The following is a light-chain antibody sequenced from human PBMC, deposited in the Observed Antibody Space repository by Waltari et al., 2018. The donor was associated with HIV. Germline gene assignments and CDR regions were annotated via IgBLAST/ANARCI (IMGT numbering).Light chain of an antibody. CDR1: SSNIGTNT. V-gene: IGLV1-44*01. CDR2: SNN. J-gene: IGLJ3*02. CDR3: AAWDENRNGL. Sequence: QSVLTQPPSASGTPGQRVTISCSGSSSNIGTNTVHWYQHLPGTAHKLLIYSNNQRPAGVPDRFSSSKSGTSAYLAISGLRSEDEAEYYCAAWDENRNGLFGGGTKLTVL.